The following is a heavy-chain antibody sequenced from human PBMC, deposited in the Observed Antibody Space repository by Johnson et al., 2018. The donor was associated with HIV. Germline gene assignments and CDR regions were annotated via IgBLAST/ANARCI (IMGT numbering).Heavy chain of an antibody. CDR2: ISYDGSNK. V-gene: IGHV3-30*18. J-gene: IGHJ3*02. Sequence: QVQLVESGGGVVQPGRSLRLSCAASGFTFSSYGMHWVRQAPGKGLEWVAVISYDGSNKYYADSVKGRFTISRDNSNNTLYLQMNSLRADDTAGYYCAKDRNWGASGGFDIWGQGTMLTVSS. CDR3: AKDRNWGASGGFDI. CDR1: GFTFSSYG. D-gene: IGHD7-27*01.